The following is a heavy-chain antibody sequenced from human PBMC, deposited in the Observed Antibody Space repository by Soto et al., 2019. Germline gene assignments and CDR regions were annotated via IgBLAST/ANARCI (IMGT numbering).Heavy chain of an antibody. D-gene: IGHD4-17*01. J-gene: IGHJ4*02. V-gene: IGHV1-46*01. CDR3: ARDAGGMTTVTTSHPHYYFDY. CDR2: INPSGGST. CDR1: GYTFTSYS. Sequence: ASVKVSCKASGYTFTSYSMHWVRQAPGQGLEWMGIINPSGGSTSYAEKFQGRVTMTRDTSTSTVYMELSSLRSEDTAVYYCARDAGGMTTVTTSHPHYYFDYWGQGTLVTVSS.